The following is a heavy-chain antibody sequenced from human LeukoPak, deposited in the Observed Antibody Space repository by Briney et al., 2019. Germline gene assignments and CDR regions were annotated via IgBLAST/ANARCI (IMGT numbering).Heavy chain of an antibody. J-gene: IGHJ4*02. CDR1: GYSFTNYW. V-gene: IGHV5-10-1*01. CDR3: ATGASKVTTDFANY. Sequence: GESLTISCKASGYSFTNYWISWVRQMPRKGLEWMGRIDPSDSYTKYSPSFEGHVTISVDKSISAAFLQWHSLKASDSAMYYCATGASKVTTDFANYWGQGTQVAVSS. CDR2: IDPSDSYT. D-gene: IGHD4-17*01.